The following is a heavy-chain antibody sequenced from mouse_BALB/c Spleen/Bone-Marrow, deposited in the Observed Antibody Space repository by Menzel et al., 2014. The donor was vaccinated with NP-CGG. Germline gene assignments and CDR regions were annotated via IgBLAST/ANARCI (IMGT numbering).Heavy chain of an antibody. V-gene: IGHV1-80*01. J-gene: IGHJ2*01. D-gene: IGHD2-10*02. CDR3: ARKYGDY. CDR1: GYPFSSYW. Sequence: QVQLQQSGAELVRPRSSVKISCKASGYPFSSYWMSWVQQRPGQGLEWIGQIYPGDGETNYNGKFKGNATLTADRSSSTAYMQLISLTSEDSAVYFCARKYGDYWGQGTTLTVSS. CDR2: IYPGDGET.